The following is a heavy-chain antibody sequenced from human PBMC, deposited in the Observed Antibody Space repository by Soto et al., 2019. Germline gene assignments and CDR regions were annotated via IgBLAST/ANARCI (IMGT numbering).Heavy chain of an antibody. D-gene: IGHD6-6*01. CDR2: IIPIFGTA. J-gene: IGHJ6*02. Sequence: QVQLVQSGAEVKKPGASVKVSCKASGYTFSSYAISWVRQAPGQGLEWMGGIIPIFGTANYAQKFQGRVTITADESTSTAYMELSSLRSEDTAVYYCAREVAARPDYYYYGMDVWGQGTTVTVSS. CDR1: GYTFSSYA. CDR3: AREVAARPDYYYYGMDV. V-gene: IGHV1-69*01.